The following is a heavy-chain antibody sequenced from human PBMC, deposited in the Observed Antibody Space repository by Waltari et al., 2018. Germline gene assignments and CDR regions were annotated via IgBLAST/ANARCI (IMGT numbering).Heavy chain of an antibody. V-gene: IGHV1-24*01. CDR1: GSTPTELS. J-gene: IGHJ4*02. D-gene: IGHD1-26*01. Sequence: QVQLVQSGAEVKKPGASFKVSCTVSGSTPTELSTHLVRQAPGQGLEWMGGFDPEDGETIYEQKFQGRVTMTEDTSTDTAYMELSSLRSEDTAVYYCARRAGSYCFDYWGQGTLVTVSS. CDR2: FDPEDGET. CDR3: ARRAGSYCFDY.